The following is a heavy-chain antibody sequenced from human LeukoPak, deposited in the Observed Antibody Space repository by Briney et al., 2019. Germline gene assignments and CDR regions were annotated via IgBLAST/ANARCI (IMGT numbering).Heavy chain of an antibody. CDR1: GFSISSPRYY. J-gene: IGHJ4*02. CDR3: ARNPSETVFDY. V-gene: IGHV4-31*03. CDR2: FYSSGST. Sequence: SETLSLTCTVSGFSISSPRYYWSWIRQHPGRGLEWIGYFYSSGSTFYNPSLKSRITVSVDTSKNQFSLNLTSVTAADTAVYYCARNPSETVFDYWGQGILVTVSS.